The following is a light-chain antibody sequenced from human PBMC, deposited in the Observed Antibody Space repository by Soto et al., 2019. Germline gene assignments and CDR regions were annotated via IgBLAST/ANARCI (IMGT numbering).Light chain of an antibody. CDR2: DAS. V-gene: IGKV3-11*01. CDR3: QQSSNWPT. Sequence: EIVLTQSPATLSLSPGERATLSCRASQSVNSYLAWYQQKPGQAPRLLIYDASNRAAGITVRFSGSGSGTDFTRAISSLETEDMAVYYCQQSSNWPTFGQGTKLEIK. J-gene: IGKJ2*01. CDR1: QSVNSY.